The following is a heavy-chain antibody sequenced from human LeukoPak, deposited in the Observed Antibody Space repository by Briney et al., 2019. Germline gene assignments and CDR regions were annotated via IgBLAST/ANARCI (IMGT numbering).Heavy chain of an antibody. V-gene: IGHV1-69*13. CDR1: GGTFSSYA. Sequence: SVKVSCKASGGTFSSYAISWVRQAPGQGLEWMGGIIPIFGTANYAQKFQGRVTITADESTSTAYMELSSLRSEDTAVYYCASGDCSSTSCYRYFDYWGQGTLVTVSS. J-gene: IGHJ4*02. CDR2: IIPIFGTA. D-gene: IGHD2-2*01. CDR3: ASGDCSSTSCYRYFDY.